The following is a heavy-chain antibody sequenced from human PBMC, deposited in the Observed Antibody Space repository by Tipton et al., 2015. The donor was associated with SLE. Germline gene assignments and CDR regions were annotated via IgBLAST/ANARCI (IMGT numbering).Heavy chain of an antibody. V-gene: IGHV4-4*07. Sequence: LRLSCTFSGGSIISYYLSWIRQPAGKGLEWIGRIHTSGSTNYNSSLKSRVTMSVDTSKNQFSLRLSSVTAADTAVYYCARDDRGFDYWGQGILVTVSS. J-gene: IGHJ4*02. CDR2: IHTSGST. CDR1: GGSIISYY. CDR3: ARDDRGFDY.